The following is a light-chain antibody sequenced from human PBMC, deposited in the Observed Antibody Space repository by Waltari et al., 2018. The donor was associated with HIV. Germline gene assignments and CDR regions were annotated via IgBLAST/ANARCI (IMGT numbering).Light chain of an antibody. CDR1: QSVRSN. Sequence: EIVMTQSPATLSVSPGERATLSCRASQSVRSNLAWYQHKPGQAPRLLIYDASNRATGVPARCSGSRCGTEFTLTISSRQSEDFAVYFCQESDNFPLLTFGPGTKVDI. V-gene: IGKV3-15*01. J-gene: IGKJ3*01. CDR2: DAS. CDR3: QESDNFPLLT.